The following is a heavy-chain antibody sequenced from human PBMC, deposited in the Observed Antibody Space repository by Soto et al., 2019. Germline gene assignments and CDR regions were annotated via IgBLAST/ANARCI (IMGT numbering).Heavy chain of an antibody. D-gene: IGHD2-21*02. V-gene: IGHV2-5*02. J-gene: IGHJ6*02. Sequence: QITLKESGPTLVRPTQTLTLTCTFSGFSLSTSGVGVGWIRQPPGKALEWLALIYWDDDKRYSPSLKSRLTITQDTSKNPVVLTMTTMDPVDTAPYYCAHSRCGGDCLQSYSSLYYYGMDVWGQGTTVTVSS. CDR3: AHSRCGGDCLQSYSSLYYYGMDV. CDR1: GFSLSTSGVG. CDR2: IYWDDDK.